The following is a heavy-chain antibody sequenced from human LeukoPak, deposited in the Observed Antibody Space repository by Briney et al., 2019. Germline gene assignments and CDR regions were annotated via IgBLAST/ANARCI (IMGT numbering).Heavy chain of an antibody. Sequence: GGSLRLSCAASGFTFSDYYMSWIRQAPGKGLEWVSYISSSGSTIYYADSVKGRFTISRDNAKNSLYLQMNSLRAEDTPTYYCARGLPATLLDYWGQGTLVTVSS. J-gene: IGHJ4*02. D-gene: IGHD2-2*01. CDR1: GFTFSDYY. CDR3: ARGLPATLLDY. CDR2: ISSSGSTI. V-gene: IGHV3-11*01.